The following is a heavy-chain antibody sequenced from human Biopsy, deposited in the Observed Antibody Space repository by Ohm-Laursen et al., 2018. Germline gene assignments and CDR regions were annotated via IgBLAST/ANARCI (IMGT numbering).Heavy chain of an antibody. J-gene: IGHJ6*02. CDR1: GDPVTKYY. Sequence: GTLSLTCPVSGDPVTKYYWSWIRQPPGKGLEWIGHIYYSVMTNYNPSLQSRVSISVDTSRNQVSLTLSSVTAADTAVYYCARDSGILNYGNFKYYHYYGMDVWGQGTKVTVSS. D-gene: IGHD4-11*01. V-gene: IGHV4-59*02. CDR3: ARDSGILNYGNFKYYHYYGMDV. CDR2: IYYSVMT.